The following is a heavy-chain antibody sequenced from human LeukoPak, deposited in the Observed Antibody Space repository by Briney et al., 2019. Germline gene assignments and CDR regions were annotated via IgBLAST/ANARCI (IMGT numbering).Heavy chain of an antibody. CDR2: INPNSGGT. D-gene: IGHD3-22*01. J-gene: IGHJ5*02. CDR1: GYTFTGYY. V-gene: IGHV1-2*02. CDR3: ARDRGMIVVVKAAGFDP. Sequence: GASVKVSCKASGYTFTGYYMHWVRQAPGQGLEWMGWINPNSGGTNYAQKLQGRVTMTTDTSTSTAYMELRSLRSDDTAVYYCARDRGMIVVVKAAGFDPWGQGTLVTVSS.